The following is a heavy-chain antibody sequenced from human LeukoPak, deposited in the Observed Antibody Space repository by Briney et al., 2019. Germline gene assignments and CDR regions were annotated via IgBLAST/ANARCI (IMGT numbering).Heavy chain of an antibody. CDR3: AKEDYDSSGYFPL. CDR1: GFTFNNYA. CDR2: ISDSGDST. D-gene: IGHD3-22*01. J-gene: IGHJ4*02. V-gene: IGHV3-23*01. Sequence: GGSLRLSCAASGFTFNNYAMNWVRQAPGKGLEWVSAISDSGDSTFYADSVKGRFTFSRDNSKNTVYLQMDSLRAEDTAIYYCAKEDYDSSGYFPLWGQGTLVTVSS.